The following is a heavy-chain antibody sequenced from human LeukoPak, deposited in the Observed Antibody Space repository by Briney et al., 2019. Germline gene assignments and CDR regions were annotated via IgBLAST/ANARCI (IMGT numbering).Heavy chain of an antibody. CDR3: ARDRADNFDSSGYYPDGLDI. J-gene: IGHJ3*02. V-gene: IGHV1-18*01. CDR1: GYTFTSYG. D-gene: IGHD3-22*01. CDR2: ISAYNGNT. Sequence: EASVKVSCKASGYTFTSYGISWVRQAPGQGLEWMGWISAYNGNTNYAQKLQGRVTMTTDTSTSTAYMELRSLRSDDTAVYYCARDRADNFDSSGYYPDGLDIWGQGTMVTVS.